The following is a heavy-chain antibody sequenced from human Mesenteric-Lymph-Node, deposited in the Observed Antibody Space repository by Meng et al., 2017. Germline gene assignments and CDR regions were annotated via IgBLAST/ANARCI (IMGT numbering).Heavy chain of an antibody. V-gene: IGHV1-18*01. CDR2: INPNSGGT. D-gene: IGHD1-14*01. J-gene: IGHJ5*02. Sequence: LVQSGAEVKKPGSSVKVSCKASGGTFSSYAISWVRQAPGQGLEWMGWINPNSGGTNYAQNFQGRFTMTTDTSTSTAYMELRSLRSDDTAVYYCARDLPGGTKGTWLDLWGQGTLVTVSS. CDR3: ARDLPGGTKGTWLDL. CDR1: GGTFSSYA.